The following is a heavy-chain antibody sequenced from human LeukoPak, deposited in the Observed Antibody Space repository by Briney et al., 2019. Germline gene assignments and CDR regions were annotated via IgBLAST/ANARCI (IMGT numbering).Heavy chain of an antibody. D-gene: IGHD3-22*01. J-gene: IGHJ4*02. CDR1: GFTFSSYA. Sequence: GGSLRLSCAASGFTFSSYAMSWVRQAPGKGLEWVSAISGSGGSTYYADSVKGRFTISRDNSKNTLYLQMNSLRAEDTAVYYCAKCDSSGYYGGDYFDYWGQGTLVTVSS. V-gene: IGHV3-23*01. CDR3: AKCDSSGYYGGDYFDY. CDR2: ISGSGGST.